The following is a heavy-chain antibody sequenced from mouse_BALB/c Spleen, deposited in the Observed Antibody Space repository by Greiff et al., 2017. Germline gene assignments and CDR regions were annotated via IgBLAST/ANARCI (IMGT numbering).Heavy chain of an antibody. D-gene: IGHD2-4*01. CDR1: GFSLTGYG. V-gene: IGHV2-6-7*01. CDR3: ARDQNDYDDWYFDV. CDR2: IWGDGST. Sequence: VQLQQSGPGLVAPSQSLSITCTVSGFSLTGYGVNWVRQPPGKGLEWLGMIWGDGSTDYNSALKSRLSISKDNSKSQVFLKMNSLQTDDTARYYCARDQNDYDDWYFDVWGEGTTVTVSA. J-gene: IGHJ1*01.